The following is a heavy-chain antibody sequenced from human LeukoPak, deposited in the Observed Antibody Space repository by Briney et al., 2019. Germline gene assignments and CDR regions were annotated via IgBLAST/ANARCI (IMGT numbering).Heavy chain of an antibody. V-gene: IGHV1-69*05. CDR2: IIPIFGTA. CDR1: GGTFSSYA. CDR3: ARGYRSSWYGGGFDY. D-gene: IGHD6-13*01. Sequence: ASVKVSCKASGGTFSSYAISWVRQAPGQGLEWMGGIIPIFGTANYAQKFQGRVTITTDESTSTAYMELGSLRSEDTAVYYCARGYRSSWYGGGFDYWGQGTLVTVSS. J-gene: IGHJ4*02.